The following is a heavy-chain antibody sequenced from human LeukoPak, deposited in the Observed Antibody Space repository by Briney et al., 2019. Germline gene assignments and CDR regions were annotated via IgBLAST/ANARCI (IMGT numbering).Heavy chain of an antibody. D-gene: IGHD4-23*01. V-gene: IGHV1-69*05. CDR2: IIPIFGTA. CDR3: ARTDYGGNQGDFDY. Sequence: SVKVSCKASGGTFSSYATSWVRQAPGQGLEWMGRIIPIFGTANYAQKFQGRVTITTDESTSTAYMELSSLRSEDTAVYYCARTDYGGNQGDFDYWGQGTLVTVSS. J-gene: IGHJ4*02. CDR1: GGTFSSYA.